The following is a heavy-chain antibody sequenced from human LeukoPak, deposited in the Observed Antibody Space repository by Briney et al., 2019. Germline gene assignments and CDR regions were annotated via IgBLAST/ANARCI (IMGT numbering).Heavy chain of an antibody. D-gene: IGHD1-7*01. V-gene: IGHV4-61*05. CDR1: GGSISSSSYY. J-gene: IGHJ5*02. CDR2: IYTSGST. CDR3: ARGGAGLELLFWFDP. Sequence: PSETLSLTCTVSGGSISSSSYYWGWIRQPPGKGLEWIGRIYTSGSTNYNPSLKSRVTMSVDTSKNQFSLKLSSVTAADTAVYYCARGGAGLELLFWFDPWGQGTLVTVSS.